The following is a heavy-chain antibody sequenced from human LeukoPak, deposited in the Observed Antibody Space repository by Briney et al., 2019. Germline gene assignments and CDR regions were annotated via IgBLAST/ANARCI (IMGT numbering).Heavy chain of an antibody. J-gene: IGHJ3*02. CDR2: IWYDGSNK. V-gene: IGHV3-33*06. CDR1: GFTFSSYG. Sequence: PGRSLRLSCAASGFTFSSYGMHWVRQAPGKGLEWVAVIWYDGSNKYYADSVKGRFTISRDNSKNTLYLQMNSPRAEDTAVYYCAKDHYDSSGYCDAFDIWGQGTMVTVSS. CDR3: AKDHYDSSGYCDAFDI. D-gene: IGHD3-22*01.